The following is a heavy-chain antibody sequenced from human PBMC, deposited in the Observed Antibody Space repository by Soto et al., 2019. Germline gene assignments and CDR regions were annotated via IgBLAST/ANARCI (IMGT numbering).Heavy chain of an antibody. CDR2: IYYSGST. CDR3: ARVGERGYSYGYFDY. D-gene: IGHD5-18*01. V-gene: IGHV4-31*03. CDR1: GGSISSGGYY. J-gene: IGHJ4*02. Sequence: SETLSLTCTVSGGSISSGGYYWSWIRQHPGKGLEWIGYIYYSGSTYYNPSLKSRVTISVDTSKNQFSLKLSSVTAADTAVYYFARVGERGYSYGYFDYWGQGTLVTVSS.